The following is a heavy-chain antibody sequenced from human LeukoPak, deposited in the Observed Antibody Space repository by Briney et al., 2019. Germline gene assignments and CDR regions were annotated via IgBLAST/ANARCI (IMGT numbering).Heavy chain of an antibody. D-gene: IGHD1-26*01. Sequence: GGSLRLSCAASGFTFSSYAMHWVRQPPGKGPEWVAVISYDGSNKYYADSVKGRFTISRDNSKNTLYLQMNSLRAEDTAVYYCATTPQWELPNYYFDYWGQGTLVTVSS. V-gene: IGHV3-30*04. J-gene: IGHJ4*02. CDR2: ISYDGSNK. CDR3: ATTPQWELPNYYFDY. CDR1: GFTFSSYA.